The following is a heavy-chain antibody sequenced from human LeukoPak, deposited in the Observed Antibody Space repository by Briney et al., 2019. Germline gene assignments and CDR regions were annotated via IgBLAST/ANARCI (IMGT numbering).Heavy chain of an antibody. CDR3: ARGRGAAGHGY. CDR1: GGSISSGGYY. J-gene: IGHJ4*02. V-gene: IGHV4-30-2*01. Sequence: PSETLSLTCTVSGGSISSGGYYWSWIRQPPGKGLEWIGYIYHSGSTYYNPSLKSRVTISVDRSKNQFSLKLSSVTAADTAVYYCARGRGAAGHGYWGQGTLVTVSS. CDR2: IYHSGST. D-gene: IGHD6-13*01.